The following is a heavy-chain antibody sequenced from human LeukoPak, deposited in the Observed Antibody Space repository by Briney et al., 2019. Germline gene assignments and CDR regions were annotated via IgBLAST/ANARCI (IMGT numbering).Heavy chain of an antibody. J-gene: IGHJ4*02. Sequence: GRSLRLSCAASGFTFITYAMHWVRQAPGKGLEWVAVISDDGSNKYYADSVKGRFTISRDNSKNTLYLQMSSLRPEDAAVYFCASSRGYSDYDSDYWGQGTLVTVSS. D-gene: IGHD5-12*01. CDR3: ASSRGYSDYDSDY. CDR1: GFTFITYA. V-gene: IGHV3-30*04. CDR2: ISDDGSNK.